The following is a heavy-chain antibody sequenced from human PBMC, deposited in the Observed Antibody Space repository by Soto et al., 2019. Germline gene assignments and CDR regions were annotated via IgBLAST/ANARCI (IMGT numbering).Heavy chain of an antibody. CDR2: ISRDGTNK. CDR1: GFTFSRYA. V-gene: IGHV3-30*04. Sequence: QVQVVESGGGVVQPGRSLRLSCAASGFTFSRYAIHWVHQAPGKGLEWVAVISRDGTNKYYVDSVKGRFTISRDNSRNTLYLQMNSLRHEDAAVYYCARSRSGAVADSFDFWGQGTLVTVSS. J-gene: IGHJ4*02. D-gene: IGHD3-10*01. CDR3: ARSRSGAVADSFDF.